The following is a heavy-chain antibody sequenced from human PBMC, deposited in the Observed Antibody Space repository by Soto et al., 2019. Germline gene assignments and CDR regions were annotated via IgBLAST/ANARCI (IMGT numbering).Heavy chain of an antibody. CDR1: GYTFTGYY. CDR3: ARENRGSYFYYFDY. Sequence: ASVKVSCKASGYTFTGYYMHWVRQAPGQGLEWMGWINPNSGGTNYAQKFQGRVTMTRDTSISTAYMELSRLRSDDTAVYYCARENRGSYFYYFDYWGQGTLVTVSS. D-gene: IGHD1-26*01. CDR2: INPNSGGT. V-gene: IGHV1-2*02. J-gene: IGHJ4*02.